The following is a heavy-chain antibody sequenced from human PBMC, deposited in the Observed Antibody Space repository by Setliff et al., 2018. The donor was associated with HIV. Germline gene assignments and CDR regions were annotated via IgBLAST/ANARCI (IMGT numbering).Heavy chain of an antibody. D-gene: IGHD5-12*01. CDR2: IIHSGGT. J-gene: IGHJ4*02. CDR1: GDAVDGYF. CDR3: ARRSGYAEDY. V-gene: IGHV4-34*12. Sequence: SETLSLTCAVYGVYGDAVDGYFWSWIRQPPGKGLEWIGEIIHSGGTNYNPSLKSRVTISVDTSKNQFSLKLSSVTAADTAVYYCARRSGYAEDYWGQGTLVTV.